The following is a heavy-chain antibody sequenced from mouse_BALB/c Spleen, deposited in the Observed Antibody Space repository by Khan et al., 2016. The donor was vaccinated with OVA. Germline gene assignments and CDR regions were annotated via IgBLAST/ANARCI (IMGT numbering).Heavy chain of an antibody. CDR1: GYTFTSYW. V-gene: IGHV1S41*01. CDR3: ARANYEGGSLDAMDY. CDR2: LGPGSGST. J-gene: IGHJ4*01. D-gene: IGHD1-1*02. Sequence: DLVKPGDSVKLSCKASGYTFTSYWIYWIKQRPGEGLEWIGRLGPGSGSTYYNDMFKDKATLTVDTSSSTSHLHLSSLSSEDSAVYFCARANYEGGSLDAMDYGGQGTSVTVSS.